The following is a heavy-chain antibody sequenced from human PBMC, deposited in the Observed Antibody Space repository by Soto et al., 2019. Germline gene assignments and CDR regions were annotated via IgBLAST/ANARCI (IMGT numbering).Heavy chain of an antibody. D-gene: IGHD3-9*01. J-gene: IGHJ4*02. CDR1: GFVFGSFD. V-gene: IGHV3-33*08. CDR3: LTDLLRSRYHFDD. CDR2: IRYDGGKT. Sequence: GWSLRLSCSAYGFVFGSFDMNWVRQAPGKGLEWVAHIRYDGGKTYYADSVKGRFTISRDNSRNTLYLQMNSLRAEDTAVYHDLTDLLRSRYHFDDWGQVSLVTFTS.